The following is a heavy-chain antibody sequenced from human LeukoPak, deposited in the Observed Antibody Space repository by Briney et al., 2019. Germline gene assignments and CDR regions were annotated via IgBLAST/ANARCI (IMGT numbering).Heavy chain of an antibody. V-gene: IGHV1-2*02. J-gene: IGHJ6*03. CDR1: GYTFTGYY. CDR2: INPNSGGT. Sequence: ASVKVSCKASGYTFTGYYMHWVRQAPGQGLEWMGWINPNSGGTNYAQKFQGRVTMTRDTSISTAYMELSRLRSDDTAVYYCARDRSQLPKYYYMDVWGKGTTVTVSS. D-gene: IGHD2-2*01. CDR3: ARDRSQLPKYYYMDV.